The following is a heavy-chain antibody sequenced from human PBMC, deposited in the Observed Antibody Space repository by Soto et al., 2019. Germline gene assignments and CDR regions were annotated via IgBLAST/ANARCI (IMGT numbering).Heavy chain of an antibody. CDR3: ARSVEGHFDY. CDR1: GFTFSVYS. D-gene: IGHD6-19*01. J-gene: IGHJ4*02. V-gene: IGHV3-48*02. Sequence: EVQLVESGGDLVPRGGSLRLSCVASGFTFSVYSMTWVRQAPGKGLEWFSYITSDTKTIKYADSVKGRFTISRDNAKNSVYLQMNSLRDEDTAVYYCARSVEGHFDYWGQGTVVTVSS. CDR2: ITSDTKTI.